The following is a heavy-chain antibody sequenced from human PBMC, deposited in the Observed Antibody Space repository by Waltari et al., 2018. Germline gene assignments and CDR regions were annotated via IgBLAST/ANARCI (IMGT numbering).Heavy chain of an antibody. CDR1: VFPVEVYD. D-gene: IGHD7-27*01. V-gene: IGHV3-13*01. Sequence: EVRRVESGVGLVQAGGSRGLSCAALVFPVEVYDMLVVGPATGKGLEWVSAIGTAGDAYYPGSVKGRFTISRENAKNSFYLQMNSLSAGDTAVYYCARAGRESNYYGMDVWGQGTTVTVSS. J-gene: IGHJ6*02. CDR2: IGTAGDA. CDR3: ARAGRESNYYGMDV.